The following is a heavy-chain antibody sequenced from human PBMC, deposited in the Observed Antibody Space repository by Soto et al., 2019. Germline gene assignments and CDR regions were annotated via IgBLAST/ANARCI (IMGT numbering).Heavy chain of an antibody. CDR3: ARGYNSSGWYGYYYYYYGMDV. J-gene: IGHJ6*02. D-gene: IGHD6-19*01. CDR2: IIPIFGTA. Sequence: GASVKVSCKASGGTFSSYAISWVRQAPGQGLEWMGGIIPIFGTANYAQKFQGRVTITADKSTSTAYMELSSLRSEDTAVYYCARGYNSSGWYGYYYYYYGMDVWGQGTTVTVSS. V-gene: IGHV1-69*06. CDR1: GGTFSSYA.